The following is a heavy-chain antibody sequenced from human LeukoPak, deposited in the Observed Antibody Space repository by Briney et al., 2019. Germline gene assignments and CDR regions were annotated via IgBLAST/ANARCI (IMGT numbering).Heavy chain of an antibody. J-gene: IGHJ4*02. CDR3: ARARVPGSYSPKGPFDY. V-gene: IGHV4-39*07. CDR1: GGSISSSSYY. D-gene: IGHD3-10*01. Sequence: SETLSLTCTVSGGSISSSSYYGGWIRQPPGKGLEWIGSIYYSGSTYYNPSLKSRVTISVDTSKNQFSLKLSSVTAADTAVYYCARARVPGSYSPKGPFDYWGQGTLVAVSS. CDR2: IYYSGST.